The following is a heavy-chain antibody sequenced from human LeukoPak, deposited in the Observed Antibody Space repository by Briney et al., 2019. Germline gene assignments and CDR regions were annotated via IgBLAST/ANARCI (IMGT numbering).Heavy chain of an antibody. J-gene: IGHJ4*02. CDR2: INPNTGGT. CDR3: ARDVYYYGSGTSPGY. D-gene: IGHD3-10*01. CDR1: GYTFTGHY. V-gene: IGHV1-2*02. Sequence: GASVRVSCKASGYTFTGHYIHWVRQAPGQGLEWMGWINPNTGGTNYAQKFQGRVTMTRDTSFNTAYMELSSLRSDDTAVYYCARDVYYYGSGTSPGYWGQGTLVTVSS.